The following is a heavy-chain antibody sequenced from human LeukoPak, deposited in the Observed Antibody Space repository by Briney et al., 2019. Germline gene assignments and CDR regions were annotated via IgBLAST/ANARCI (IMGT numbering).Heavy chain of an antibody. V-gene: IGHV4-39*01. CDR1: GASISSGSNY. J-gene: IGHJ4*02. CDR3: ARQAPMHGSGSFDFDY. Sequence: SETLSLTCSVSGASISSGSNYWGWIRQPPGKGLEWIGSIYYSGSTYYNPSLKSRVTISVDTSKNQFSLKLSSVTAADTAVYYCARQAPMHGSGSFDFDYWGQGTLVTVSS. CDR2: IYYSGST. D-gene: IGHD3-10*01.